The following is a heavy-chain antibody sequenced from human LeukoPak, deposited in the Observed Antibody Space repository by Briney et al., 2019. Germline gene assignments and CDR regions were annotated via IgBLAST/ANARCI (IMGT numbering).Heavy chain of an antibody. CDR1: GGSISSYY. CDR2: IYYSGST. V-gene: IGHV4-59*01. CDR3: ARRGGLTVFGVVTQYYFDY. J-gene: IGHJ4*02. D-gene: IGHD3-3*01. Sequence: SETLSLTCTVSGGSISSYYWSWIRQPPGKGLEWIGYIYYSGSTNYNPSLKSRVTISVDTSKNQFSLKLSSVTAADTAVYYCARRGGLTVFGVVTQYYFDYWGQGTLVTVSS.